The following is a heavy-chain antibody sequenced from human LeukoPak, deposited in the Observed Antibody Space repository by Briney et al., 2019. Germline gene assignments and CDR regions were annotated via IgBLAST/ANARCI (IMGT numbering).Heavy chain of an antibody. CDR1: GGSISSSSYY. CDR3: AKENWVYNWKYDSSGSGINY. J-gene: IGHJ4*02. D-gene: IGHD3-22*01. V-gene: IGHV3-23*01. CDR2: ISGGGGST. Sequence: ETLSLTCTVSGGSISSSSYYWGWIRQPRGKGLEWVSTISGGGGSTYSADSVKGRSAISRDNSKNTLYLQMSSLRAEDTAGYYCAKENWVYNWKYDSSGSGINYWGQGTLVTVSS.